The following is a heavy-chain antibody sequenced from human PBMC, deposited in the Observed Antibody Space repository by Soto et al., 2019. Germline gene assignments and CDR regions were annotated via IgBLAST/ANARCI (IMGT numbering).Heavy chain of an antibody. CDR3: ASDGGRHSGGIDY. CDR2: IIPIFGTA. V-gene: IGHV1-69*01. Sequence: QVQLVQSGAEVKKPGSSVKVSCKASGGTFSSYSINWVRQDPGQGREWMGEIIPIFGTANYAQKFQGRVTITADESTSTAYMELSSLTAEDTAVYYCASDGGRHSGGIDYWGQGTLVTVSS. D-gene: IGHD1-26*01. CDR1: GGTFSSYS. J-gene: IGHJ4*02.